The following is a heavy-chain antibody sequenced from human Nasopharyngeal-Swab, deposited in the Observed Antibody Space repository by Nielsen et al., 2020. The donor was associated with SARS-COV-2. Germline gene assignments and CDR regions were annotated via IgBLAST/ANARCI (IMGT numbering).Heavy chain of an antibody. D-gene: IGHD6-19*01. CDR1: RYTFSANY. Sequence: ASVKVSCKASRYTFSANYMHWVRQAPGQGLEWMGRINPDSGATNYAYKFEGRVTMTRETSISTAYMELSRLTSDDTAVYYCAREDGLYSSGWYWGFDFWGQGTLVSVSS. J-gene: IGHJ4*02. V-gene: IGHV1-2*06. CDR2: INPDSGAT. CDR3: AREDGLYSSGWYWGFDF.